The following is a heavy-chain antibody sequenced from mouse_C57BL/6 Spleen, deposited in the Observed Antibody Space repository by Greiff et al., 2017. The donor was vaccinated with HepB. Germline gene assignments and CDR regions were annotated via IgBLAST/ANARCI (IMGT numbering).Heavy chain of an antibody. CDR2: IDPETGGT. J-gene: IGHJ1*03. D-gene: IGHD1-1*01. V-gene: IGHV1-15*01. CDR3: TSNGYGSSYDWYFDV. Sequence: QVQLQQSGAELVRPGASVTLSCKASGYTFTAYEMPWVKQTPVHGLEWIGAIDPETGGTAYNQKFKGKAILTADKSSSTAYMELRSLTSEDSAVYYCTSNGYGSSYDWYFDVWGTGTTVTVSS. CDR1: GYTFTAYE.